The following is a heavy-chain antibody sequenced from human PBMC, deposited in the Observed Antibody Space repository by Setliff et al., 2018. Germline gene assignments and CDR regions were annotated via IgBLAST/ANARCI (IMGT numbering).Heavy chain of an antibody. V-gene: IGHV4-61*09. Sequence: SETLSLTCTVSGGSISSGSFYWSWIRQPAGKGLEWIGHIYTSGSTNYNPSLKTRVTISVDTSKNQFSLKLSSVTAADTAVYYCARLPKIVTGYYGSHYYYYMDVWGKGTTVTVSS. CDR1: GGSISSGSFY. D-gene: IGHD3-9*01. CDR2: IYTSGST. CDR3: ARLPKIVTGYYGSHYYYYMDV. J-gene: IGHJ6*03.